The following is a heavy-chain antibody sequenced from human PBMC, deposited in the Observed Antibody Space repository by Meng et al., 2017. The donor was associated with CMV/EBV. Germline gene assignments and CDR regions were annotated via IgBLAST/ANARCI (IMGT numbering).Heavy chain of an antibody. D-gene: IGHD3-16*02. CDR3: ARDFILSGNYYYYYGMDV. Sequence: GESLKISCAASGFTFSSHSMNWVRQAPGKGLEWVSSISSSSSYIYYADSVKGRFTISRDNAKNSLYLQMNSLRAEDTAVYYCARDFILSGNYYYYYGMDVWGQGTTVTVSS. J-gene: IGHJ6*02. CDR2: ISSSSSYI. CDR1: GFTFSSHS. V-gene: IGHV3-21*01.